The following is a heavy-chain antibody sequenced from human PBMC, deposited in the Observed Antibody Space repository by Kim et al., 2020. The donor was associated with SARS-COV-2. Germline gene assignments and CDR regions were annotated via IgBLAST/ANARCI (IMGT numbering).Heavy chain of an antibody. J-gene: IGHJ4*02. Sequence: SETLSLTCTVSGGPISSYYWSWIRQPPGKGLEWIGNIYYSGSTNYNPSLKSRVIISVDTSKNQFSLKLSSVTAADTAVYYCARVRYSYGYTYDYWGQGTLVTVSS. V-gene: IGHV4-59*13. CDR3: ARVRYSYGYTYDY. CDR1: GGPISSYY. CDR2: IYYSGST. D-gene: IGHD5-18*01.